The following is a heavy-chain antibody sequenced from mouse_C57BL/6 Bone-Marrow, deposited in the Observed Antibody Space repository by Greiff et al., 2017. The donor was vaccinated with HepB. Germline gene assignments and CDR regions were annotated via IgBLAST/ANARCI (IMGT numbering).Heavy chain of an antibody. CDR1: GYTFTNYW. Sequence: VQVVESGAELVRPGTSVKMSCKASGYTFTNYWIGWAKQRPGHGLEWIGDIYPGGGYTNYNEKFKGKATLTADKSSSTAYMQCSSLTSEDSAIYYCAREPYGDAMDYWGQGTSVTVSS. D-gene: IGHD1-1*02. V-gene: IGHV1-63*01. CDR2: IYPGGGYT. J-gene: IGHJ4*01. CDR3: AREPYGDAMDY.